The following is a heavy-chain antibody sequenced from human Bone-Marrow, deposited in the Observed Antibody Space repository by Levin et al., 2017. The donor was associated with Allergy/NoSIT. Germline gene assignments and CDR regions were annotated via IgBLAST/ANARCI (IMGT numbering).Heavy chain of an antibody. Sequence: SCAASGFTFSSYEMNWVRQAPGKGLEWVSYISSSGSTIYYADSVKGRFTISRDNAKNSLYLQMNSLRAEDTAVYYCARGGIVPAATYNWFDPWGQGTLVTVSS. CDR3: ARGGIVPAATYNWFDP. J-gene: IGHJ5*02. CDR1: GFTFSSYE. V-gene: IGHV3-48*03. CDR2: ISSSGSTI. D-gene: IGHD2-2*01.